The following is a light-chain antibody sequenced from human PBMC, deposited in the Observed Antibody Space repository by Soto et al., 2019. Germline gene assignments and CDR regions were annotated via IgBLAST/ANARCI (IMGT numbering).Light chain of an antibody. V-gene: IGKV3-20*01. J-gene: IGKJ3*01. Sequence: EFVLTQSPGTLSLSPGERATLSCRASQSVSSSYLAWFQQKPGQAPRLLIYAASSRATGIPDRFSGSGSGTDFTLTISRLEPEDFAVYYCQQFGSSSGFTFGPGTKVYIK. CDR1: QSVSSSY. CDR3: QQFGSSSGFT. CDR2: AAS.